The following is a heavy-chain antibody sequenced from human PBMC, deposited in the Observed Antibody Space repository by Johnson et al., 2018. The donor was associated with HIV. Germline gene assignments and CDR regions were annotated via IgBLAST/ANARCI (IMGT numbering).Heavy chain of an antibody. CDR1: GFTFSGYG. CDR3: AKDRAIYSSRAVVAFDI. CDR2: IRYDGSNK. J-gene: IGHJ3*02. Sequence: QVQLVESGGGVVQPGKSLRLACAASGFTFSGYGMHWVRQAPGKGLEWVTFIRYDGSNKYYADSVKGRFTISRDNSKNTLYLQMNSLRAEDTAVYYCAKDRAIYSSRAVVAFDIWGQGTMVTVSS. D-gene: IGHD6-13*01. V-gene: IGHV3-30*02.